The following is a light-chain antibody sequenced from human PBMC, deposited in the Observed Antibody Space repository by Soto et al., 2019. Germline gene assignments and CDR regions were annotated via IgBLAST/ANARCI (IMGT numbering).Light chain of an antibody. CDR2: YDS. CDR3: QVWDATNDHHV. V-gene: IGLV3-21*01. Sequence: SYELTQSPSVSVAPGQTATITCGGNNIGSKSVNWYQQKAGQAPVLVMSYDSDRPSGIPERFSGSNSGNTATLTLSRVESGDEAGYYCQVWDATNDHHVFGSGTKVTVL. J-gene: IGLJ1*01. CDR1: NIGSKS.